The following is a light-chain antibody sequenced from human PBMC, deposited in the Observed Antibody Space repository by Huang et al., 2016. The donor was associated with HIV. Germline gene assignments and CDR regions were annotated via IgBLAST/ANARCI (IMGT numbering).Light chain of an antibody. V-gene: IGKV4-1*01. J-gene: IGKJ1*01. CDR1: QTVLYSLNKKNY. Sequence: DIVMTQSPDSLAVSPGESATINCKSSQTVLYSLNKKNYLAWVQQKPGRPPKLLIYCATTRESGVPDRFRGSGSGTDFTLTINNLQAEDVAVYFCLQYYSVPQTFGHGTKVEIK. CDR2: CAT. CDR3: LQYYSVPQT.